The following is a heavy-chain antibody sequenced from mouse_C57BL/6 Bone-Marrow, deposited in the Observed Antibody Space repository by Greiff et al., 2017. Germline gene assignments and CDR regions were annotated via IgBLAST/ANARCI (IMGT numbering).Heavy chain of an antibody. CDR1: GYTFTSYG. CDR3: ARRDYGNSYYAMDY. CDR2: IYPRSGNT. V-gene: IGHV1-81*01. D-gene: IGHD2-1*01. J-gene: IGHJ4*01. Sequence: QVQLKQSGAELARPGASVKLSCKASGYTFTSYGISWVKQRTGQGLEWIGEIYPRSGNTYYNEKFKGKATLTADKSSSTAYMELRSLTSEDSAVYFCARRDYGNSYYAMDYWGQGTSVTVSS.